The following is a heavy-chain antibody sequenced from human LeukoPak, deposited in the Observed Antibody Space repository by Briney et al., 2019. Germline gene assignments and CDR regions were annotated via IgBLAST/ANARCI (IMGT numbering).Heavy chain of an antibody. V-gene: IGHV3-23*01. D-gene: IGHD2-15*01. J-gene: IGHJ4*02. CDR2: VSGDGGST. CDR1: GLTFSRYA. CDR3: AKGEHFSSYCPLDF. Sequence: SGGSLRLSCAASGLTFSRYAMSWVRQAPGKGLEWVSVVSGDGGSTYYADSVKGRFTISRDNSKNTLYLQMNSLRVEDTAIYYCAKGEHFSSYCPLDFWGQGTLVTVSS.